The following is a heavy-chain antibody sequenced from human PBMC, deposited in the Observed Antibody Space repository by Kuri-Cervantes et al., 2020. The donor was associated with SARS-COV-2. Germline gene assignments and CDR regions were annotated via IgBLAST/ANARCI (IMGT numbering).Heavy chain of an antibody. J-gene: IGHJ4*02. CDR1: GFTFSDHY. Sequence: GESLKISCAASGFTFSDHYMDWVRQAPGKGLEWVGRIRSKANSYTTEYAASVEGRFTMSRDDSKNSLYLQMNSLKTEDTAVYYCTKDDFWSGYSDYWGQGTLVTVSS. D-gene: IGHD3-3*01. V-gene: IGHV3-72*01. CDR2: IRSKANSYTT. CDR3: TKDDFWSGYSDY.